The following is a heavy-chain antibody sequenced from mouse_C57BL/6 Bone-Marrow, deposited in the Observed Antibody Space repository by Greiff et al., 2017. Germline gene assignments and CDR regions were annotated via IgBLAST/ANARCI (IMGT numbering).Heavy chain of an antibody. V-gene: IGHV10-1*01. CDR3: VRDYGSSPYYAMDY. Sequence: EVQLQESGGGLVQPKGSLKLSCAASGFSFNTYAMNWVRQAPGKGLEWVARIRSKSNNYATYYADSVKDRFTISRDDSESMLYLQMNNLKTEDTAMYYCVRDYGSSPYYAMDYWGQGTAVTVSS. J-gene: IGHJ4*01. CDR1: GFSFNTYA. D-gene: IGHD1-1*01. CDR2: IRSKSNNYAT.